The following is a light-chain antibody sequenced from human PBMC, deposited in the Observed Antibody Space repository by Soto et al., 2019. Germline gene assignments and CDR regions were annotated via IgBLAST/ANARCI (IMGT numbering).Light chain of an antibody. CDR3: QQHGTSPIT. CDR1: PSVTNF. CDR2: GAF. V-gene: IGKV3-20*01. J-gene: IGKJ5*01. Sequence: EIVMTQSPATLSVSPGERATLSCRASPSVTNFLAWYQQKPGQAPRLLIYGAFNRATGIPARFSGSGSGTDFTLTISRLEPEDFAVYYCQQHGTSPITFGQGTRLEIK.